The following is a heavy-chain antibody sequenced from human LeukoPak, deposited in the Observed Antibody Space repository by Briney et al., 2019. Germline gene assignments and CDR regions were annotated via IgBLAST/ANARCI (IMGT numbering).Heavy chain of an antibody. CDR1: GFTFSSYA. D-gene: IGHD1-26*01. J-gene: IGHJ4*01. CDR3: AKSNYLVGATF. CDR2: ISGSGGST. Sequence: GGSLRLSCAASGFTFSSYAMSWVRQAPGKGLEWVSAISGSGGSTYYADSVKGRFTVSRDNSKNTVYLEMNSLRAEDTALYHCAKSNYLVGATFWGHGTQVTVSS. V-gene: IGHV3-23*01.